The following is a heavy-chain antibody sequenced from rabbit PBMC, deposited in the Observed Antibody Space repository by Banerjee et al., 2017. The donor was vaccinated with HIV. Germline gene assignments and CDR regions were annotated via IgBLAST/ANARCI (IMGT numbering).Heavy chain of an antibody. V-gene: IGHV1S40*01. CDR3: ARNPGSVYYPYYFDF. Sequence: QSLEESGGDLVKPEGSLTLTCTASGFSFSSGYDMCWVRQAPGKGLEWVACIYAGSRGDTYYASWAKGRFTISKTSSTTVTLQMTSLTAADTATYFCARNPGSVYYPYYFDFWGPGTLVTVS. J-gene: IGHJ4*01. D-gene: IGHD4-2*01. CDR1: GFSFSSGYD. CDR2: IYAGSRGDT.